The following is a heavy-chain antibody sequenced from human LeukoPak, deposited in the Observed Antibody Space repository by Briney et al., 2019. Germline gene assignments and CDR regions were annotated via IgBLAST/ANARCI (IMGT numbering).Heavy chain of an antibody. V-gene: IGHV3-23*01. CDR2: ISGSGSST. D-gene: IGHD3-10*01. CDR3: AKAEGSYKTLIDY. Sequence: GGSLRLSCAASGFTFTICAMNWVRQAPGKGLEWVSGISGSGSSTYYADSVKGRFTISRDSSKNTVYLQMNSLRAEDTAVYYCAKAEGSYKTLIDYWGQETLVTVSS. CDR1: GFTFTICA. J-gene: IGHJ4*02.